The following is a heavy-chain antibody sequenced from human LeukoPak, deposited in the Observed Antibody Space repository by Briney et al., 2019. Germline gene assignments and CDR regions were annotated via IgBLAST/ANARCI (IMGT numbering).Heavy chain of an antibody. V-gene: IGHV3-53*01. Sequence: PGGSLRLSCAASGFTVSSNYMSWVRQAPGKGLEWVSVIYSGGSTYYADSVKGRFTISRDNSKNTLYLQMNSLRAEDTAVYYCASLYYDILTGYSEYFQHWGQGTLVTASS. CDR3: ASLYYDILTGYSEYFQH. D-gene: IGHD3-9*01. CDR2: IYSGGST. J-gene: IGHJ1*01. CDR1: GFTVSSNY.